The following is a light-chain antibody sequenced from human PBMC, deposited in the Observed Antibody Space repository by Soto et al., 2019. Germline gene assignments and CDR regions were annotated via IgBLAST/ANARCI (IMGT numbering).Light chain of an antibody. Sequence: QSELTHPPSVSSAPGHKVTISCSGSSSTIGNNYVSWYQQLPGTAPKLLIYDNGKRPSGISDRFSGSKSGTSATLGITGLKTGDEADYYCGTWDVSLSGEVFGGGTKVTVL. V-gene: IGLV1-51*01. CDR3: GTWDVSLSGEV. J-gene: IGLJ3*02. CDR2: DNG. CDR1: SSTIGNNY.